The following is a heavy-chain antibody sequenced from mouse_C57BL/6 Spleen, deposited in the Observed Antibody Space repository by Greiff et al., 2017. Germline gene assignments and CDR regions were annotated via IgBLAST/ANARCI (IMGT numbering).Heavy chain of an antibody. CDR2: ISYDGSN. CDR3: ARDYYGSSHFDY. Sequence: VQLKESGPGLVKPSQSLSLTCSVTGYSITSGYYWNWIRQFPGNKLEWMGYISYDGSNNYNPSLKNRISITRDTSKNQFFLKLNSVTTEDTATYYGARDYYGSSHFDYWGQGTTLTVSS. V-gene: IGHV3-6*01. CDR1: GYSITSGYY. D-gene: IGHD1-1*01. J-gene: IGHJ2*01.